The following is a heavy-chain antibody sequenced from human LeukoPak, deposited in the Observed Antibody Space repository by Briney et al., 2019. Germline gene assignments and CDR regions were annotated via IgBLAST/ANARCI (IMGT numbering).Heavy chain of an antibody. V-gene: IGHV4-61*02. D-gene: IGHD1-1*01. J-gene: IGHJ4*02. CDR1: GGSISSGSYY. CDR3: ARDPSPGNPNTHFDY. Sequence: PSQTLSLTCTVSGGSISSGSYYWSWIRQPAGKGLEWIGRIYTSGSTNYNPSLKSRVTISVDTSKNQFSLKLSSVTAADTAVYYCARDPSPGNPNTHFDYWGQGTLVTVSS. CDR2: IYTSGST.